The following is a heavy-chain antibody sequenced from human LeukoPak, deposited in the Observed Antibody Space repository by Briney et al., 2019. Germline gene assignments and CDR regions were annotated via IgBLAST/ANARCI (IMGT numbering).Heavy chain of an antibody. V-gene: IGHV3-23*01. CDR3: AELGITMIGGV. J-gene: IGHJ6*04. CDR2: ISPSGDIK. D-gene: IGHD3-10*02. CDR1: GFTFSNHG. Sequence: GGSLRLSCATSGFTFSNHGMNCVRHAPGGGLEWVSGISPSGDIKYYADSVKGRFPISRDNSKNTVYLEVISLRAEDTAVYYCAELGITMIGGVWGKGTTVTISS.